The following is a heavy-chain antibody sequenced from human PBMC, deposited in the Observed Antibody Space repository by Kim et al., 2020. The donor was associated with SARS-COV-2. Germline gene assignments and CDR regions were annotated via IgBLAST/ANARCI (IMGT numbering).Heavy chain of an antibody. CDR1: GYTFTDYY. D-gene: IGHD3-22*01. CDR2: INPNTGGT. V-gene: IGHV1-2*06. J-gene: IGHJ6*02. CDR3: ARQTDFAAPDDTASYYSFVLDV. Sequence: ASVKVSCKASGYTFTDYYIHWVRQAPGQGLVWMGRINPNTGGTSYAQKFQGRVTMTGDTSISTAYMELSTLISDDTAVYYCARQTDFAAPDDTASYYSFVLDVWGQGTTVTVSS.